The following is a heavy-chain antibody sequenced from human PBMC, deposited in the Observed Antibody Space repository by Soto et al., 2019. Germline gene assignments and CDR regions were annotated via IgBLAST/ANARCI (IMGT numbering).Heavy chain of an antibody. CDR3: ARGLSPITIFGGGVDP. V-gene: IGHV4-31*03. CDR2: IYYSGST. Sequence: TLSLTCTVSGGSISSGGYYWSWIRQHPGKGLEWIGYIYYSGSTYYNPSLKSRVTISVDTSKNQFSLKLSSVTAADTAVYYCARGLSPITIFGGGVDPWGQGTLVTVSS. D-gene: IGHD3-3*01. CDR1: GGSISSGGYY. J-gene: IGHJ5*02.